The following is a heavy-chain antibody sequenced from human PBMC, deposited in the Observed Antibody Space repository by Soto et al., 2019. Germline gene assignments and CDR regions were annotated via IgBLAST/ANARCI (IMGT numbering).Heavy chain of an antibody. CDR2: IIPIFGTP. D-gene: IGHD4-4*01. V-gene: IGHV1-69*18. Sequence: QVRLVQSGAEVKKPGSSVKVSCKASGGVFRTFSIYWGRQAPVQGLEWMGSIIPIFGTPNYAPRFQGRVTISADESTTTAYMEVTRLTSEDTAMYFCASRQGGNLDRYYNMDVWGQGTTVTVSS. CDR1: GGVFRTFS. J-gene: IGHJ6*02. CDR3: ASRQGGNLDRYYNMDV.